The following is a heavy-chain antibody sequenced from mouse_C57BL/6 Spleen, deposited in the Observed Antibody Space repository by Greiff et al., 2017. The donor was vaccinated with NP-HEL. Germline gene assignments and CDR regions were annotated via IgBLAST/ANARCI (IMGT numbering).Heavy chain of an antibody. Sequence: VMLVESGAELVKPGASVKISCKASGYAFSSYWMNWVKQRPGKGLEWIGQIYPGDGDTNYNGKFKGKATLTADKSSSTAYMQLSSLTSEDSAVYFCARGGALVYWGQGTLVTVSA. CDR3: ARGGALVY. CDR1: GYAFSSYW. J-gene: IGHJ3*01. CDR2: IYPGDGDT. V-gene: IGHV1-80*01.